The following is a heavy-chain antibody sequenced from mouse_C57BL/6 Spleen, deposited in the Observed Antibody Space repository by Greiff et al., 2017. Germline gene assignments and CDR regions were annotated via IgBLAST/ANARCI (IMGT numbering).Heavy chain of an antibody. CDR1: GYTFTSYG. CDR2: IYPRSGNN. D-gene: IGHD3-2*02. CDR3: ARWGGSGTRNYAMDY. Sequence: QVQLQQSGAELARPGASVKLSCKASGYTFTSYGISWVKQRTGQGLEWIGEIYPRSGNNYYNEKFKGKATLTADKSSSTAYMELRSLTSEDSAVYFCARWGGSGTRNYAMDYWGQGTSVTVSS. J-gene: IGHJ4*01. V-gene: IGHV1-81*01.